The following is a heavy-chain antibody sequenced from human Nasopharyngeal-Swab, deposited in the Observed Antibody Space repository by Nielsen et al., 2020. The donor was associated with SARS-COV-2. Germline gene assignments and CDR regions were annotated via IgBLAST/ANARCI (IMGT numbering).Heavy chain of an antibody. V-gene: IGHV3-23*01. J-gene: IGHJ4*02. Sequence: GGSLRLSCAASGFTFSSYAMSWVRQAPGKGLEWVSAISGSGGSTYYADSVKGRFTTSRDNSKNTLYLQMNSLRAEDTAVYYCAKVAITMIVVPNGGFDYWGQGTLVTVSS. D-gene: IGHD3-22*01. CDR3: AKVAITMIVVPNGGFDY. CDR1: GFTFSSYA. CDR2: ISGSGGST.